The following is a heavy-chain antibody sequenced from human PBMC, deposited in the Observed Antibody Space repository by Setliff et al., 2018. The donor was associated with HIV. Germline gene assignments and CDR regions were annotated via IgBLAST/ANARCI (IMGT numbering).Heavy chain of an antibody. CDR1: GYTFTSYA. V-gene: IGHV1-3*01. D-gene: IGHD3-22*01. Sequence: RASVKVSCKASGYTFTSYAMHWVRQAPGQRLEWMGWINAGNGNTKYSQKFQGRVTITRDTSASTAYMELSSLRSEDTAVYYCARVNYYYDSSGYQPFYYYYGMDVWGQGTTVTVSS. J-gene: IGHJ6*02. CDR2: INAGNGNT. CDR3: ARVNYYYDSSGYQPFYYYYGMDV.